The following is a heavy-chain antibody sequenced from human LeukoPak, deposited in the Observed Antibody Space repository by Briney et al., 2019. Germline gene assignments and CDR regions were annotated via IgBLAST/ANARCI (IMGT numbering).Heavy chain of an antibody. CDR1: VYTFSGHY. V-gene: IGHV1-2*02. D-gene: IGHD4-17*01. CDR3: ARVVGFGDYPFDY. J-gene: IGHJ4*02. Sequence: ASVKVSCKASVYTFSGHYMHWVRQAPGQGLEWMGWIYPNSGGTNYAQKFQGRVTMTRDTSISTAYMELRRLKSDDTAMYYCARVVGFGDYPFDYWGQGTLVTVSS. CDR2: IYPNSGGT.